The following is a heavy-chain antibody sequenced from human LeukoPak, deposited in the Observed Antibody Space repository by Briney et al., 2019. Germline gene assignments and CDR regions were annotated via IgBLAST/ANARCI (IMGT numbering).Heavy chain of an antibody. CDR3: ARGSNTPGSYFDY. Sequence: ETLSLTCTVSGGSISSFYWSWVRQAPGKGLEWVSAISGSGGSTYYADSVKGRFTISRDNSKNTLYLQMNSLRAEDTAVYYCARGSNTPGSYFDYWGQGTLVTVSS. CDR1: GGSISSFY. D-gene: IGHD1-26*01. CDR2: ISGSGGST. J-gene: IGHJ4*02. V-gene: IGHV3-23*01.